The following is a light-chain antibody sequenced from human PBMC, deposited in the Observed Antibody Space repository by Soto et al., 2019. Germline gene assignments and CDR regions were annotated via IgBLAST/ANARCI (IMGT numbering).Light chain of an antibody. V-gene: IGKV3-15*01. Sequence: EIVMTQSPATLSVSPGERATLSCRASQSVSSNLAWYQQKPGQAPRLLIYGASTRATGIPARFSGSGSGTEFTLTISSLQSEDFATYFCQQYSKESTFGQGTKLEIK. CDR2: GAS. CDR1: QSVSSN. CDR3: QQYSKEST. J-gene: IGKJ2*01.